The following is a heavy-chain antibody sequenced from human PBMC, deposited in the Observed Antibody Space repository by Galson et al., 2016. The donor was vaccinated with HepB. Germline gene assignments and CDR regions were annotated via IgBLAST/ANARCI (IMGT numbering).Heavy chain of an antibody. V-gene: IGHV3-23*01. CDR2: ISASGDRT. D-gene: IGHD4-11*01. J-gene: IGHJ3*01. Sequence: SLRLSCAASGFTFRNYAMGWVRQAPGKGLEWVSSISASGDRTYYAESVKGRITIARDNSENTLSLQMNTLRADDTAVYFCARERPYSVNYHRALDLWGQGTTVTVSS. CDR1: GFTFRNYA. CDR3: ARERPYSVNYHRALDL.